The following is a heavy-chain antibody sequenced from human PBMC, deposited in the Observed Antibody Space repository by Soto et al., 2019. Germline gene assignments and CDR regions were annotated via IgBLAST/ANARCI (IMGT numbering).Heavy chain of an antibody. CDR2: IIPIFGTA. V-gene: IGHV1-69*13. D-gene: IGHD5-12*01. CDR1: GGTFSSYA. J-gene: IGHJ6*02. CDR3: ARTVLREMATMGGYSYYGMDV. Sequence: SVKVSCKASGGTFSSYAISWVRQAPGQGLEWMGGIIPIFGTANYAQKFQGRVTITADESTSTAYMELSSLRSEDTAVYYCARTVLREMATMGGYSYYGMDVWGQGTTVTVSS.